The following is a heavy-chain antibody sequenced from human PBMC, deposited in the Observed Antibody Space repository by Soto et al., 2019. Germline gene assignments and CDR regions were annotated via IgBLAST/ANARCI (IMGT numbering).Heavy chain of an antibody. CDR1: GGSFSGYY. J-gene: IGHJ6*02. CDR3: ARGSSGIYYGMDV. CDR2: INHSGST. V-gene: IGHV4-34*01. Sequence: SETLSLTCAVYGGSFSGYYWSWIRQPPGKGLEWIGEINHSGSTNYNPSLKSRVTISVDTSKNQFSLKLSSVTAADTAVYYCARGSSGIYYGMDVWGQGTTVTVSS. D-gene: IGHD3-10*01.